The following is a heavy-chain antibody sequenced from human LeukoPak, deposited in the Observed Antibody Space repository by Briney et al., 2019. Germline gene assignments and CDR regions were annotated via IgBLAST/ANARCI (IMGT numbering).Heavy chain of an antibody. Sequence: SETLSLTCTVSGGSISGSSYYWGWIRQPPGKGLEWIGSIYYSGSTYYNPSLKSRVTISVDTSKNQFSLKLNSVTATDTAVYYCASHLEPSYYFDYWGQGTLVTVSS. CDR3: ASHLEPSYYFDY. D-gene: IGHD1-14*01. J-gene: IGHJ4*02. CDR2: IYYSGST. CDR1: GGSISGSSYY. V-gene: IGHV4-39*01.